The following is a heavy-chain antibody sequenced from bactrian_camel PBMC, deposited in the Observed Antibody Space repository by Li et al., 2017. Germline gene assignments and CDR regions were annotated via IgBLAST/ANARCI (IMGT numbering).Heavy chain of an antibody. CDR3: AIDKNA. V-gene: IGHV3S31*01. J-gene: IGHJ4*01. CDR1: GFTFSNYA. Sequence: VQLVESGGGLVQPGGSLRISCEASGFTFSNYAMSWVRQAPGKGLEWISVIHSGGSTTFYADSVKGRFTISQDNAKNALYLQLNSLKTEDTAMYYCAIDKNARGQGTQVTVS. CDR2: IHSGGSTT. D-gene: IGHD1*01.